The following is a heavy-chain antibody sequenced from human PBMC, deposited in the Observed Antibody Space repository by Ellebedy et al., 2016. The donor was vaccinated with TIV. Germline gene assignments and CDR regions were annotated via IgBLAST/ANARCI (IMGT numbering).Heavy chain of an antibody. D-gene: IGHD3-3*01. CDR3: ARVGPEDFWSGYYPQGYGAFDI. J-gene: IGHJ3*02. Sequence: ASVKVSXXASGYTFPTFYMHWVRQAPGQGLEWMGWIRPNSGDTNYAQNFQGRVTMTRDTSISTAYMELSRLRSDDTAVYYCARVGPEDFWSGYYPQGYGAFDIWGQGTMVTVSS. CDR1: GYTFPTFY. V-gene: IGHV1-2*02. CDR2: IRPNSGDT.